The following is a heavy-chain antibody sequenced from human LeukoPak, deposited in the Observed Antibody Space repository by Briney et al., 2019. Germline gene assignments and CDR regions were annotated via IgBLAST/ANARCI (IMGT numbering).Heavy chain of an antibody. Sequence: GASVKVSCKASGYTFTDYYMHWVRQAPGQGLEWMGWINPNSGGTNYAQKFQGRVTMTRDTSISTAYMELSSLRSEDTAVYYCARRSDDYDSSAYYHWGQGTLVTVSS. CDR2: INPNSGGT. CDR3: ARRSDDYDSSAYYH. CDR1: GYTFTDYY. J-gene: IGHJ4*02. V-gene: IGHV1-2*02. D-gene: IGHD3-22*01.